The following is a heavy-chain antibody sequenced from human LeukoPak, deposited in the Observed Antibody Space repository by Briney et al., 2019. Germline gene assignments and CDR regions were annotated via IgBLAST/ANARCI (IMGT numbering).Heavy chain of an antibody. J-gene: IGHJ4*02. CDR1: GFTFSSYG. Sequence: PGGSLRLSCAASGFTFSSYGMHWVRQAPGKGLEWVSSISGGGGSTYYADSVKGRFTISRDNSKNTLYLQMNSLRAEDTAVYYCAKTGGGSWADYWGQGTLVAVSS. D-gene: IGHD6-13*01. V-gene: IGHV3-23*01. CDR3: AKTGGGSWADY. CDR2: ISGGGGST.